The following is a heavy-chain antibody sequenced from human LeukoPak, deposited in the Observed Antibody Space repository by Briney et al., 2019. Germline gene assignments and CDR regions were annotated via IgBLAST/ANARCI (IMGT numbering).Heavy chain of an antibody. CDR3: ARKGSGNYYVDY. V-gene: IGHV3-74*01. D-gene: IGHD1-26*01. Sequence: PGGSLRLSCAASGFTFSSYWMHWVRQAPGKGLVWVSLLNSDGTSTFYADSVGGRFTISRDNAKNTLYLQMNSLRAEDTAVYYCARKGSGNYYVDYWGQGTLVTVSS. CDR1: GFTFSSYW. CDR2: LNSDGTST. J-gene: IGHJ4*02.